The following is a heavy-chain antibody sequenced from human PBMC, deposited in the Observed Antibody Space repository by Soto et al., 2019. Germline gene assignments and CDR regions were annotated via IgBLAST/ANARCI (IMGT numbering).Heavy chain of an antibody. CDR2: INHSGST. CDR1: GGSFSGYY. D-gene: IGHD2-2*01. Sequence: SETLSLTCAVYGGSFSGYYWSWIRQPPGKGLEWIGEINHSGSTNYNPSLKSRVTISVDTSKNQFSLKLSSVTAADTAVYYCARLRQYLPSRSKIYYYYYMDVWGKGTTVTVSS. V-gene: IGHV4-34*01. CDR3: ARLRQYLPSRSKIYYYYYMDV. J-gene: IGHJ6*03.